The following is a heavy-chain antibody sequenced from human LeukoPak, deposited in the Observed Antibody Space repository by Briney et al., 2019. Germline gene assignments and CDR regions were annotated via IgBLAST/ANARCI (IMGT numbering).Heavy chain of an antibody. CDR1: GDSISSYY. CDR3: ARGLGGSSGCFGY. V-gene: IGHV4-59*01. Sequence: SETLSLTCIVSGDSISSYYWSWIRQPPGKGLEWIGYIYYSGSTNYNPSLKSRVTISVDTSKNQLSLKLSSVTAADTAVYYCARGLGGSSGCFGYWGQGTLVTVSS. J-gene: IGHJ4*02. CDR2: IYYSGST. D-gene: IGHD6-19*01.